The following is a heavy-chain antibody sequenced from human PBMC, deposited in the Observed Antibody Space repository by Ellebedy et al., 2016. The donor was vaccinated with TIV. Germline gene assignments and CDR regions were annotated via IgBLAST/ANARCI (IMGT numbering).Heavy chain of an antibody. CDR1: GFTFSSYW. CDR3: ARVYCSGATCPAAFDI. Sequence: GESLKISCAASGFTFSSYWMSWVRQAPGKGLEWVANIKQDGSEKYYVDSVKGRFTISRDNAKNTLFLQMNSLRAEDTALYYCARVYCSGATCPAAFDIWGQGTMVTVSS. J-gene: IGHJ3*02. V-gene: IGHV3-7*01. D-gene: IGHD2-15*01. CDR2: IKQDGSEK.